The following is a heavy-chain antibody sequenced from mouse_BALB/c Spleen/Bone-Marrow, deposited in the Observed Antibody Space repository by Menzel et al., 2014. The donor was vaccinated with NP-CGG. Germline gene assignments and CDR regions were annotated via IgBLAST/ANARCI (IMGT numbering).Heavy chain of an antibody. CDR1: GFTFSSFG. CDR3: AREYGNSVATLYFDV. Sequence: EVMLVESGGGLVQPGGSRKLSCAASGFTFSSFGMHWVRQAPEKGLEWVAYISSGSSTIYYADTVKGRFTLSRDNPKNTLFLQMTSLRSEDTAMYYCAREYGNSVATLYFDVWGAGTTVTVSS. V-gene: IGHV5-17*02. J-gene: IGHJ1*01. D-gene: IGHD2-10*02. CDR2: ISSGSSTI.